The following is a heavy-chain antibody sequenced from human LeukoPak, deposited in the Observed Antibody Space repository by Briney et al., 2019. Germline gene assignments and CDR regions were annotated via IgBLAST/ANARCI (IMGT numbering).Heavy chain of an antibody. Sequence: GGSLRLSCAASGFTFSGSAMHWVRQAPGKGLEWVSFIYSGGNTHYSDSVKGRFTISRDNSKNTLYLQMNSLRAEDTAVYYCARRAGDYSHPYDYWGQGTLVTVSS. J-gene: IGHJ4*02. D-gene: IGHD3-22*01. CDR1: GFTFSGSA. CDR2: IYSGGNT. CDR3: ARRAGDYSHPYDY. V-gene: IGHV3-53*01.